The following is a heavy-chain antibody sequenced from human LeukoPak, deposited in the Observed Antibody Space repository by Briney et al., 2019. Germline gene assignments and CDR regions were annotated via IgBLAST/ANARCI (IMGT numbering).Heavy chain of an antibody. V-gene: IGHV3-7*03. Sequence: GESLRLSCAVSGFIFSSDWMTWVRQAPGQGLEWVAIIKQDGSEEYYLDSVKGRFGISRGNAKNSVFLLMNSLRAEDTAVYYCVRERYSSGWSYWFDSWGQGTLVTVSS. J-gene: IGHJ5*01. CDR3: VRERYSSGWSYWFDS. D-gene: IGHD6-19*01. CDR1: GFIFSSDW. CDR2: IKQDGSEE.